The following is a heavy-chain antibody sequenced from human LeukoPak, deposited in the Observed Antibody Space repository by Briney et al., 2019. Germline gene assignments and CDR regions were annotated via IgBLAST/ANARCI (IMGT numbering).Heavy chain of an antibody. CDR1: GYSFTTYW. CDR3: ARRYCSGNNCYANFDY. V-gene: IGHV5-51*01. D-gene: IGHD2-2*01. Sequence: GESLKISCQGSGYSFTTYWIGWVRQMPGKGLEWMGIIYPGGSDARYGPAFQGQVTISADKSISTAYLQWSSLKASDTAMYYCARRYCSGNNCYANFDYWGQGTLVTVSA. CDR2: IYPGGSDA. J-gene: IGHJ4*02.